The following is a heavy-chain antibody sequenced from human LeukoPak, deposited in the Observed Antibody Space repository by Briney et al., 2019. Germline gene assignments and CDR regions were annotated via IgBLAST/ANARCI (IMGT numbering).Heavy chain of an antibody. CDR2: IWYDGSNQ. V-gene: IGHV3-33*01. D-gene: IGHD2-2*01. CDR1: GFTFSRFG. Sequence: GGSLRLSCEASGFTFSRFGMHWVRQAPGKGLEWVAVIWYDGSNQDYADSVKGRFTISRDNSKNTLYLQMNSLRAEDTAVYYCARTGYCSSTSCSAGFDPWGQGTLVTVSS. CDR3: ARTGYCSSTSCSAGFDP. J-gene: IGHJ5*02.